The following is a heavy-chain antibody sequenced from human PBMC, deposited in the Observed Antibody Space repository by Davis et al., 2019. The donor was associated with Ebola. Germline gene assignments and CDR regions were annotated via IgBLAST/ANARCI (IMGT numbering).Heavy chain of an antibody. CDR3: ARDLGIAVATNWFDP. Sequence: AASVKVSCKASGYTFTSYAVTWVRQAPEQGLEWMGWISAYNGNTNYAQKLQGRVTMTTDTSTSTAYMELRSLRSDDTAVYYCARDLGIAVATNWFDPWGQGTLVTVSS. V-gene: IGHV1-18*04. D-gene: IGHD6-19*01. CDR2: ISAYNGNT. J-gene: IGHJ5*02. CDR1: GYTFTSYA.